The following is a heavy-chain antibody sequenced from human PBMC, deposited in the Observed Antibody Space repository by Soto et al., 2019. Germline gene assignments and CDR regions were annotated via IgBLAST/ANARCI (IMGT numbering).Heavy chain of an antibody. CDR3: ERALEAVVLGVARYDYYGMDV. V-gene: IGHV1-69*13. CDR1: GVTFSSFA. CDR2: IIPMFEAA. J-gene: IGHJ6*02. Sequence: GASVKVSCNTPGVTFSSFAISCALRATGQGLEWMGGIIPMFEAANYEHKYKRRVTITEDEITGTAYMEQSSLRPKDTGVYYCERALEAVVLGVARYDYYGMDVWGQGTMVTVSS. D-gene: IGHD2-15*01.